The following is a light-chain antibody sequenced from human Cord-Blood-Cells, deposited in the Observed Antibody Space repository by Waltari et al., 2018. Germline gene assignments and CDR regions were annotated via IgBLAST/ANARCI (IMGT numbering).Light chain of an antibody. J-gene: IGKJ5*01. CDR2: AAS. Sequence: AIRITQSPSSLSASTGDRVTITCRASQGISSYLAWYKQKPGKAPKLLIYAASTLQSGVPSRFSGSGSGTDFTLTISCLQSEDFATYYCQQYYSYPITFGQGTRLEIK. CDR3: QQYYSYPIT. CDR1: QGISSY. V-gene: IGKV1-8*01.